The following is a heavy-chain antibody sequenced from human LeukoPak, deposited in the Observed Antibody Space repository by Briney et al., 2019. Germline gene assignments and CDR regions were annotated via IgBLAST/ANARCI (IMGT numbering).Heavy chain of an antibody. J-gene: IGHJ4*02. Sequence: GGSLRLSCAASGFTFSSYGMHWVRQAPGKGLEWVAVISYDGSNKYYADSVKGLFTISRDNSKNTLYLQMNSLRAEDTAVYYCAKIIAAGWSRDGFDYWGQGTLVTVSS. CDR1: GFTFSSYG. CDR2: ISYDGSNK. D-gene: IGHD6-13*01. CDR3: AKIIAAGWSRDGFDY. V-gene: IGHV3-30*18.